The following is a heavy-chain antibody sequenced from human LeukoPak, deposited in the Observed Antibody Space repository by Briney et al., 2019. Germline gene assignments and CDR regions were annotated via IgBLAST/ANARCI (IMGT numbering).Heavy chain of an antibody. CDR2: IKGDGSDK. CDR3: ATEHWGPNS. J-gene: IGHJ4*02. CDR1: GFIFSSYK. V-gene: IGHV3-7*01. Sequence: GGSLRLSCAASGFIFSSYKMTWVRQAPGKGLEWVANIKGDGSDKNYVDSVKGRFTISRDNAKNSLFLQMSSLRGEDTALYYCATEHWGPNSWGQGTLVTVSS. D-gene: IGHD3-16*01.